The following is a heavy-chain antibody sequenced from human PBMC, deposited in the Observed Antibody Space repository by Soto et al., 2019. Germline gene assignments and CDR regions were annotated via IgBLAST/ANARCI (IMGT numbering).Heavy chain of an antibody. CDR3: ASSAIATHWFFDL. CDR2: IYYTGYT. Sequence: PSETLSLTCPVSGGPISSSSYYWGWIRQAPGKGLEWLATIYYTGYTYHNPSLKSHVTISVDTSKNQFSLKLTSVTAADTALYYCASSAIATHWFFDLWRRGTLVTVSS. V-gene: IGHV4-39*01. J-gene: IGHJ2*01. CDR1: GGPISSSSYY. D-gene: IGHD5-18*01.